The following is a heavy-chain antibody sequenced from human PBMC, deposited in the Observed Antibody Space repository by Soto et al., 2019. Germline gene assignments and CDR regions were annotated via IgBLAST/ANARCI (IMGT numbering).Heavy chain of an antibody. V-gene: IGHV3-33*01. Sequence: QVQLVESGGGVVQPGGSLRLSCSASGFTFSSFAMYWARQAPGKGLEWVAVIWYDGSNKYYGDSVKGRFTISRDNSKSTLYLQMNSLRVDDTAVYYCARGRPRYRSTNNCPHDFDYWGQGSLVTVSS. J-gene: IGHJ4*02. CDR3: ARGRPRYRSTNNCPHDFDY. CDR2: IWYDGSNK. CDR1: GFTFSSFA. D-gene: IGHD2-2*01.